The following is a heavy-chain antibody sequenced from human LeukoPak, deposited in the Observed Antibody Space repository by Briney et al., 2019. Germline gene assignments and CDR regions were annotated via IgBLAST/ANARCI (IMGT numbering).Heavy chain of an antibody. CDR3: ASSHCSGGSCMVY. CDR2: TRNKANSYTT. D-gene: IGHD2-15*01. J-gene: IGHJ4*02. CDR1: GFTFSDHY. Sequence: PGGSLRLSCAASGFTFSDHYMDWVRQAPGKGLEWVGRTRNKANSYTTEYAAPVKGRFTISRDDSKNSLYLQMNSLKTEDTAVYYCASSHCSGGSCMVYWGQGTLVTVSS. V-gene: IGHV3-72*01.